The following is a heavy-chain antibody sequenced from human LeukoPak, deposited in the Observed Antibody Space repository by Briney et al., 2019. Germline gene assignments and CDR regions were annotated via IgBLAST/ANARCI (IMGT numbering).Heavy chain of an antibody. D-gene: IGHD6-19*01. CDR1: GGSLTNYY. J-gene: IGHJ3*01. Sequence: SETLSLTCVVSGGSLTNYYWSWIRQAPGKGLECIGYMFYRAGTYDNPSFESRVTISTQTSRNQFSLEMTSVTAADTAVNYCARIGGWYSNAFDLWGQGIRVTVSS. CDR3: ARIGGWYSNAFDL. V-gene: IGHV4-59*01. CDR2: MFYRAGT.